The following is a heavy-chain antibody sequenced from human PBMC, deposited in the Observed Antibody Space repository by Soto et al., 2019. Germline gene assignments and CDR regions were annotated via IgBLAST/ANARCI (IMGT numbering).Heavy chain of an antibody. V-gene: IGHV4-31*11. D-gene: IGHD2-15*01. CDR3: TLNHCAGGGCYDRDY. Sequence: SETLSLTCDVSDESVTSPGNYWNWIRQRPDTGLEWIGYISSGGSPFYNPSLKSRVSISLDTSKNVISLALRSVTAADTAVYYCTLNHCAGGGCYDRDYWGRGARVTVSS. CDR1: DESVTSPGNY. J-gene: IGHJ1*01. CDR2: ISSGGSP.